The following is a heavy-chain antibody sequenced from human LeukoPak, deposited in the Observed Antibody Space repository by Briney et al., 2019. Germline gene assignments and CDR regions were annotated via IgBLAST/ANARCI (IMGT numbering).Heavy chain of an antibody. CDR2: IGTAGDT. Sequence: GGSLRLSCAASGFTFSSYDMHWVRQXXXXXLEWVSAIGTAGDTYYPGSVKGRFTISRENAKNSLYLQMNSLRAGDTVVYYCARDQDGGFDYWGQGTLVTVSS. CDR3: ARDQDGGFDY. J-gene: IGHJ4*02. CDR1: GFTFSSYD. V-gene: IGHV3-13*01.